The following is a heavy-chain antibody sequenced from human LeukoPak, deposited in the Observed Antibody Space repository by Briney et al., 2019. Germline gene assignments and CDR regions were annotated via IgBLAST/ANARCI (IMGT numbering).Heavy chain of an antibody. D-gene: IGHD1-26*01. Sequence: SETLSLTCAVYGGSFSGYYWSWIRQPPGKGLEWIGEINHSGSTNYNPSLKSRVTISVDTSKNQFSLKLSSVTAADTAVYYCARDVGLRPLASNSGYDYYGMDVWGQGTTVTVSS. J-gene: IGHJ6*02. CDR1: GGSFSGYY. CDR3: ARDVGLRPLASNSGYDYYGMDV. V-gene: IGHV4-34*01. CDR2: INHSGST.